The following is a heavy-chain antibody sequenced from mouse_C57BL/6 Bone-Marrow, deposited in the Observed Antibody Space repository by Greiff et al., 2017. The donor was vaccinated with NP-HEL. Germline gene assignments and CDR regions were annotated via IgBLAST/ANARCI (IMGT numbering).Heavy chain of an antibody. CDR1: GYSITSGYY. CDR2: ISYDGSN. Sequence: EVQRVESGPGLVKPSQSLSLTCSVTGYSITSGYYWNWIRQFPGNKLEWMGYISYDGSNNYNPSLKNRISITRDTSKNQFFLKLNSVTTEDTATCYCAREGITTVVVPGFAYWGQGTLVTVSA. V-gene: IGHV3-6*01. D-gene: IGHD1-1*01. J-gene: IGHJ3*01. CDR3: AREGITTVVVPGFAY.